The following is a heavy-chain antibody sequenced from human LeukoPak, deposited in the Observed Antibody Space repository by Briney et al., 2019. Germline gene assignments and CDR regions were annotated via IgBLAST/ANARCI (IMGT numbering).Heavy chain of an antibody. Sequence: GGSLRLSCAASGFTFSSYWMSWVRQAPGKGLEWVANIKQDGSEKYYVDSVKGRFTISRDNAKNSLYMQMNSLRAEDTAVYYCARDRTGDSGSYYGYWFDPWGQGTLVTVSS. CDR3: ARDRTGDSGSYYGYWFDP. J-gene: IGHJ5*02. V-gene: IGHV3-7*01. CDR2: IKQDGSEK. D-gene: IGHD1-26*01. CDR1: GFTFSSYW.